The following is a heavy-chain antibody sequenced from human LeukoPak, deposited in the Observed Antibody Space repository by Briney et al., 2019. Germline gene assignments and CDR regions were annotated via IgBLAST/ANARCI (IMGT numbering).Heavy chain of an antibody. V-gene: IGHV1-46*01. CDR1: GYTFTSYY. D-gene: IGHD5-12*01. CDR2: INPSGGST. J-gene: IGHJ4*02. Sequence: ASVKVSCKASGYTFTSYYMHWVRQAPGQGLEWMGIINPSGGSTSYAQKFQGRVTMARDTSTSTVYMELSSLRSEDTAVYYCARDDSGYDKIGYFDYWGQGTLVTLSS. CDR3: ARDDSGYDKIGYFDY.